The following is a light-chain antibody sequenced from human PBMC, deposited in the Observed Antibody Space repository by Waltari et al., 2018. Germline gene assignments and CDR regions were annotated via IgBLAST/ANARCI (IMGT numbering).Light chain of an antibody. CDR3: QYYDNLPMFT. CDR1: QDIGGY. Sequence: DIQLTQSPSSLAASVVDRVTLPCRASQDIGGYLNWYQQQPGKAPKLLIYKTSMLKTGVPSRFSGGASRTDYTLTITNLQPEDIATYYCQYYDNLPMFTFGPGTRVEIK. V-gene: IGKV1-33*01. CDR2: KTS. J-gene: IGKJ2*01.